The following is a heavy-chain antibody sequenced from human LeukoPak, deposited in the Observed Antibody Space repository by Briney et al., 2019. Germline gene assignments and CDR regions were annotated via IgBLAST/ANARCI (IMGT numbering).Heavy chain of an antibody. CDR1: GDSISSSRYY. Sequence: SETLSLTCTVSGDSISSSRYYWGWIRQPPGKGLEWIGSISFSGSTYYNPSPKSRVTISVHTSKNQFSLKLSSVTAADTAVYYCARDRYGAVDYWGQGTLVTVSS. V-gene: IGHV4-39*07. CDR2: ISFSGST. CDR3: ARDRYGAVDY. J-gene: IGHJ4*02. D-gene: IGHD6-19*01.